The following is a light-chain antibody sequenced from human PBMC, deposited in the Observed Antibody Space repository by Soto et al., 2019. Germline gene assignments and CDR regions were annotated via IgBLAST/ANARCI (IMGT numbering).Light chain of an antibody. CDR1: QSISSSY. CDR2: AAS. CDR3: QQYGNAPFT. Sequence: EIVLTQSPGTLSLSPGEGGTLSCRASQSISSSYLAWYQQKPGQSPRLLIYAASSRATGIPDRFSGSGSGTDFTLTISRLEPEDFAVYYCQQYGNAPFTFGPGTKVDIK. J-gene: IGKJ3*01. V-gene: IGKV3-20*01.